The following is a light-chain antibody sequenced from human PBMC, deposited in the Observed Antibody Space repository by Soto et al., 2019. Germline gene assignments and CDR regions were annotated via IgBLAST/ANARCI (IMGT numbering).Light chain of an antibody. V-gene: IGLV2-23*01. Sequence: QSALTQPASVSGSPGQAITISCTGTSNDVGSDNLVSWYQQHPGKAPKLMIYEGSKRPSGVSNRFSGSKSGNMASLTISGLQAEDGADYYCCSYAGISTYVVFGGGTKLTV. CDR1: SNDVGSDNL. CDR3: CSYAGISTYVV. J-gene: IGLJ2*01. CDR2: EGS.